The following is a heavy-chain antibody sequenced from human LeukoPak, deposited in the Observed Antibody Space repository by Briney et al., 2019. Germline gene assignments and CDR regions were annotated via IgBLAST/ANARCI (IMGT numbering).Heavy chain of an antibody. CDR2: IYYSGST. D-gene: IGHD4-23*01. CDR1: GGSISSYY. Sequence: SETLSLTCTVSGGSISSYYWSWIRQPPGKGLEWIGYIYYSGSTNYNPSLKSRVTISVDTSKNQFSLKLSSVTAADTAVYYCVRDISRWAANDAFDIWGQGTMVTVSS. V-gene: IGHV4-59*01. J-gene: IGHJ3*02. CDR3: VRDISRWAANDAFDI.